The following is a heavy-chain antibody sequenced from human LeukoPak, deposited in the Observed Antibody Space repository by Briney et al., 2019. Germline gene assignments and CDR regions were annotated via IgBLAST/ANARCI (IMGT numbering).Heavy chain of an antibody. Sequence: PSQTLSLTCAVSGGSISSGGYFWSWIRQPPGKGLEWIGYIYHSGSTYYNPSLKSRVTISVDRSKNQFSLKLSSVTAADTAVYYCARFNGRDGYKTWGQGTLVTVSS. CDR2: IYHSGST. V-gene: IGHV4-30-2*01. CDR1: GGSISSGGYF. CDR3: ARFNGRDGYKT. D-gene: IGHD5-24*01. J-gene: IGHJ5*02.